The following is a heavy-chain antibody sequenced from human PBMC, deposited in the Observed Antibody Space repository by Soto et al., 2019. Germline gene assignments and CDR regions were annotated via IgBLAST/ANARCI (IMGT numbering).Heavy chain of an antibody. CDR1: GYTFTSYG. D-gene: IGHD1-26*01. CDR3: ARDLGGSYYAPVDY. CDR2: ISAYNGNT. J-gene: IGHJ4*02. V-gene: IGHV1-18*01. Sequence: QVQLVQSGAEVKKPGASVKVSCKASGYTFTSYGISWVRQAPGQGLEWMGWISAYNGNTKYAQKLQGRATMTTDTSPSAGKRELMSLRSEDTDVYYGARDLGGSYYAPVDYWGQGTLVTVSS.